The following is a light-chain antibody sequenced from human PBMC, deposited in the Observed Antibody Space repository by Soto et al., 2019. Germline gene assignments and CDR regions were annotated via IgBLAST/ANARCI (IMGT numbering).Light chain of an antibody. J-gene: IGKJ5*01. CDR2: GAS. CDR3: QQRRSWQVT. CDR1: QSVSSSY. V-gene: IGKV3D-20*02. Sequence: ENGWTKSASISSLSPGERATHSCRASQSVSSSYLAWYQQKPGQAPRLLIYGASSRAAGIPDRFSGSGSGTDFTLTISRLEHEDVAVYYCQQRRSWQVTFGQGTRLEIK.